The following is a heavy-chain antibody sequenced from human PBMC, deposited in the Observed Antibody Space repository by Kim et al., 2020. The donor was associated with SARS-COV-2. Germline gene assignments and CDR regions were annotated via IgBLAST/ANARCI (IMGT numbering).Heavy chain of an antibody. D-gene: IGHD2-15*01. CDR1: GGSFSGYY. CDR2: INHSGST. CDR3: ATNSIRDCSGGSCQINWFDP. Sequence: SETLSLTCAVYGGSFSGYYWSWIRQPPGKGLEWIGEINHSGSTNYNPSLKSRVTISVDTSKNQFSLKLSSVTAADTAVYYCATNSIRDCSGGSCQINWFDPWGQGTLVTVSS. V-gene: IGHV4-34*01. J-gene: IGHJ5*02.